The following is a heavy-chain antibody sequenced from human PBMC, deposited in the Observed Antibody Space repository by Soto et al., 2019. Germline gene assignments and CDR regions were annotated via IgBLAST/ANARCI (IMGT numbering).Heavy chain of an antibody. Sequence: EVQLVESGGGLVKPGGSLRLSCAASGFTFSSYSMNWVRQAPGKGLEWVSSISSSSSYIYYEDSVKGRFTISRDNAKNSPYLQMNSLRAEDTAVYYCASDQPGYSYGYGLGYWGQGTLVTVSS. CDR2: ISSSSSYI. J-gene: IGHJ4*02. CDR1: GFTFSSYS. D-gene: IGHD5-18*01. V-gene: IGHV3-21*01. CDR3: ASDQPGYSYGYGLGY.